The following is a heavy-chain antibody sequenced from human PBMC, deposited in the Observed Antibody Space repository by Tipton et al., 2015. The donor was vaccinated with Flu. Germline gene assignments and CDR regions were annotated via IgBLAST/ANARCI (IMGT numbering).Heavy chain of an antibody. CDR1: GFTFSSYA. V-gene: IGHV3-30*10. J-gene: IGHJ4*02. CDR3: ARDRGDYGDYLY. D-gene: IGHD4-17*01. Sequence: QGQLVQSGGGLIQPGGSLRLSCAASGFTFSSYAMHWVRQAPGKGLERVAVTSYDGRKIYYTDSVKGRFTISRDNSKNTLYLQRNSLRPEDTAVYYCARDRGDYGDYLYWGQGTLVTVSS. CDR2: TSYDGRKI.